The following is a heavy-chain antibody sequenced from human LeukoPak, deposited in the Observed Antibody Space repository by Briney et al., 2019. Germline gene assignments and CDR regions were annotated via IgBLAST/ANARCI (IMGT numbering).Heavy chain of an antibody. D-gene: IGHD3-3*01. J-gene: IGHJ4*02. V-gene: IGHV4-39*07. Sequence: PSETLSLTCTVSGDSIRSSSYFWGWIRQPPGKGLEWIGSIYHSGSTYYNPSLKSRVTISVDTSKNQFSLKLSSVTAADTAVYYCARASVPYATFLDYWGQGTLVTVSS. CDR2: IYHSGST. CDR1: GDSIRSSSYF. CDR3: ARASVPYATFLDY.